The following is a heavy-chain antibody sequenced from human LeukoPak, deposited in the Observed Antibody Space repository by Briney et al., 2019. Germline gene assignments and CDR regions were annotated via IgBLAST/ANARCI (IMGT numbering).Heavy chain of an antibody. D-gene: IGHD6-19*01. V-gene: IGHV3-53*01. J-gene: IGHJ4*02. CDR3: ARDDSSGWYFDN. CDR1: GFTVSDNY. CDR2: IYRGGST. Sequence: GGSLRLSCEASGFTVSDNYMSWVRQAPGKGLEWVSVIYRGGSTYYADSVRGRFTISRDDSKNTLNLQMNNLRAEDTAVYYCARDDSSGWYFDNWGQGTLVTVSS.